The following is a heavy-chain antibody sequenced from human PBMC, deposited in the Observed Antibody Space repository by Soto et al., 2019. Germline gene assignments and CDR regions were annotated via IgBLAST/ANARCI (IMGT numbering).Heavy chain of an antibody. CDR3: AYSSYYYGSGSYSKILDY. CDR1: GGSISSSSYY. D-gene: IGHD3-10*01. V-gene: IGHV4-39*01. Sequence: QLQLQESGPGLVKPSETLSLTCTVSGGSISSSSYYWGWIRQPPGKGLEWIGSIYYSGSTYYNPSLKSRVTISVDTSKNQFSLKLSSVTAADTAVYYCAYSSYYYGSGSYSKILDYWGQGTLVTVSS. J-gene: IGHJ4*02. CDR2: IYYSGST.